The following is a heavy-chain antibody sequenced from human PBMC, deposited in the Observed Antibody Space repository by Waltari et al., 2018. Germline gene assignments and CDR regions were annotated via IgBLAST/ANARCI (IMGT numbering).Heavy chain of an antibody. V-gene: IGHV4-59*01. D-gene: IGHD5-18*01. Sequence: QVQLQESGPGLVKPSETLSLTCTVSGGSISSYYWSWIRQPPGKGLAWIGYIYYSGSTNYNPSLKSRVTISVDTSKNQFSLKLSSVTAADTAVYYCARISGYSYGDYGFDYWGQGTLVTVSS. CDR2: IYYSGST. CDR3: ARISGYSYGDYGFDY. J-gene: IGHJ4*02. CDR1: GGSISSYY.